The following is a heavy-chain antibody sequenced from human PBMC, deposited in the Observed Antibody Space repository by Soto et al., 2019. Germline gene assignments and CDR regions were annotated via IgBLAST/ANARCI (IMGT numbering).Heavy chain of an antibody. D-gene: IGHD6-6*01. CDR2: IGISGDI. CDR3: AKISASSSIFDS. J-gene: IGHJ4*02. V-gene: IGHV3-23*01. Sequence: GGSLRLPCAASGVTFTTFPMGWVRQAPGKGLEWVSSIGISGDIYYADSVKGRCTISRDNSKNTLYLQMNSLRAEDMAVYYCAKISASSSIFDSWGQGILVTVSS. CDR1: GVTFTTFP.